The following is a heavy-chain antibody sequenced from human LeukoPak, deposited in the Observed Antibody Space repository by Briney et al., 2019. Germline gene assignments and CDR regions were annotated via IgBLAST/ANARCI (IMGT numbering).Heavy chain of an antibody. CDR2: ISAYNGNT. D-gene: IGHD2-2*01. CDR1: GYTFTSYG. CDR3: ARDGYCSSSSCYPFEALDI. J-gene: IGHJ3*02. Sequence: ASVKVSCKASGYTFTSYGISWVRQAPGQGLEWMGWISAYNGNTNYAQKLQGRVTMTTDTSTRTAYMELRRLRSDDTAAYFCARDGYCSSSSCYPFEALDIWGQGTMVTVSS. V-gene: IGHV1-18*01.